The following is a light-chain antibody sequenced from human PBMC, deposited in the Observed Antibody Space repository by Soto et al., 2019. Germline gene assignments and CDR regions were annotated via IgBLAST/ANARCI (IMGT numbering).Light chain of an antibody. J-gene: IGKJ1*01. CDR3: QQYNNWSPWT. V-gene: IGKV3-15*01. CDR2: VAS. CDR1: QSVSSN. Sequence: EIVMTQSPATLSVSPGERATLSCRASQSVSSNFAWYQQKPGQAPRLLIYVASTRATGIPARFSGSGSGTASTIAISSLQSEDFAVYYCQQYNNWSPWTFGQGTKVEIK.